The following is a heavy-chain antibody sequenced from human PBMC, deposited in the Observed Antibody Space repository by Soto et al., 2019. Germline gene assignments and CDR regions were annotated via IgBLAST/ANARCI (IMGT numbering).Heavy chain of an antibody. CDR2: VNPILSMS. J-gene: IGHJ4*02. Sequence: QVQLVQSGAEVKRPGSSVKVSCKASGDTFNFYSINWVRQAPGVGLEWVGRVNPILSMSNYAHRFEGRVTMTADKSTRTAYMELRSLRSEDTAIYYCASRYGSGYRAFDYWGQGALVTVSS. V-gene: IGHV1-69*02. D-gene: IGHD3-10*01. CDR1: GDTFNFYS. CDR3: ASRYGSGYRAFDY.